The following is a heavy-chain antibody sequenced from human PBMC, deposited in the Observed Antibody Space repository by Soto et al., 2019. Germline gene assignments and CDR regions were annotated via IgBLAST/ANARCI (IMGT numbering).Heavy chain of an antibody. CDR2: INAGNGDT. J-gene: IGHJ4*02. V-gene: IGHV1-3*01. Sequence: AAVKVSGKASGCTFTSYPMHWVRQAPGQGLEWMGWINAGNGDTKYSQKFQGRVTITRDTSAITAYMELSSLRSEDTAVYYCARDWTHYDSSGPGDYWGQGTLVTVSS. CDR1: GCTFTSYP. CDR3: ARDWTHYDSSGPGDY. D-gene: IGHD3-22*01.